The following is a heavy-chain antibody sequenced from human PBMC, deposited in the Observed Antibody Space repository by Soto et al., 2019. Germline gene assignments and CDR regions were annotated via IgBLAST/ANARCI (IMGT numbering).Heavy chain of an antibody. J-gene: IGHJ4*02. CDR3: AGELIAAAGTFHCSDF. Sequence: ASVKVSCKASGYTFTSYYMHWVRQAPGQGLEWMGIINPSGGSTSYAQKFQGRVTMTRDTSTSTVYMELSSLRSEDTAVYYCAGELIAAAGTFHCSDFCGQGILVTVSS. V-gene: IGHV1-46*03. CDR1: GYTFTSYY. CDR2: INPSGGST. D-gene: IGHD6-13*01.